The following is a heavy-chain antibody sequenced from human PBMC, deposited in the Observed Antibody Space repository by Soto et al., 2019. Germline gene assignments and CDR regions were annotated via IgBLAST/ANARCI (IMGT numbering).Heavy chain of an antibody. Sequence: QVQLVQSGAEVKKPGSSVKVSCKASGGTFSSYAISWVRQAPGQGLEWMGGIIPIFGTANYAQKFQGRVTITADESTSTAYMELSSLRSEVTAVYYCARSNSGYDPVGRWFDPWGQGTLDTVSS. CDR2: IIPIFGTA. D-gene: IGHD5-12*01. V-gene: IGHV1-69*01. CDR3: ARSNSGYDPVGRWFDP. J-gene: IGHJ5*02. CDR1: GGTFSSYA.